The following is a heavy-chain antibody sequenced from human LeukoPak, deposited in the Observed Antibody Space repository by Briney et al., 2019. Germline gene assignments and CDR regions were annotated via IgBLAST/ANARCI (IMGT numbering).Heavy chain of an antibody. Sequence: GGSLRLSCAASGFTFSSYAMSWVRQAPGKGLEWVSAISGSGGSTYYADSVKGRFTISRDNSKNTLYLQMNSLRAEDTAVYYCAKSLGGYQLLEYYYYYMDVWGKGTTVTVSS. CDR3: AKSLGGYQLLEYYYYYMDV. D-gene: IGHD2-2*01. CDR2: ISGSGGST. CDR1: GFTFSSYA. J-gene: IGHJ6*03. V-gene: IGHV3-23*01.